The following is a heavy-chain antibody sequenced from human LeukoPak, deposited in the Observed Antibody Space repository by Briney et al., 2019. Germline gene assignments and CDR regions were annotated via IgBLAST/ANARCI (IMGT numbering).Heavy chain of an antibody. CDR2: VNPTDTSS. V-gene: IGHV1-46*01. CDR1: VYTFTRHY. D-gene: IGHD4-17*01. Sequence: ASVKVSCKSSVYTFTRHYLHWLRQAPGQGLEWVGLVNPTDTSSWSEQKFQGRVTLTSDMSTSTDYMELSSLRSADTAVYYCARVSPNTVTPLQYFDYWGQGTMVTVCS. CDR3: ARVSPNTVTPLQYFDY. J-gene: IGHJ4*02.